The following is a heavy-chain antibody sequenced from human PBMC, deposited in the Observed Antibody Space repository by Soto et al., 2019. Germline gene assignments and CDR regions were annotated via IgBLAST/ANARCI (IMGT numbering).Heavy chain of an antibody. J-gene: IGHJ4*02. Sequence: QVQLVQSGAEVKKPGSSVKVSCKASGGTFSSYAISWVRQAPGQGLEWMGGIIPIFGTANYAQKFQGRVTITADESTSTAYMELSSLRSDDTAVYYCANTRSYCSGGSCYSGYFDYWGQGTLVTVSS. CDR1: GGTFSSYA. V-gene: IGHV1-69*01. D-gene: IGHD2-15*01. CDR2: IIPIFGTA. CDR3: ANTRSYCSGGSCYSGYFDY.